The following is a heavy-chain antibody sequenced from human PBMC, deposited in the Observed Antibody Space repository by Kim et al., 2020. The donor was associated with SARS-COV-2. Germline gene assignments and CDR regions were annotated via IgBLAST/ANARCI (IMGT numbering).Heavy chain of an antibody. D-gene: IGHD6-13*01. V-gene: IGHV4-39*06. CDR3: AREGIAAPGTFGY. Sequence: ITARKSRVTISVDTSKNQFTLKLSSVTAADTAVYYGAREGIAAPGTFGYWGQGTLVTVSS. J-gene: IGHJ4*02.